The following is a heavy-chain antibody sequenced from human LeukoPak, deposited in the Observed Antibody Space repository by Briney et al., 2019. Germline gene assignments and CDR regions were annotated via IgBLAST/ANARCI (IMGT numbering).Heavy chain of an antibody. D-gene: IGHD2-2*01. Sequence: SETLSLTCTVSGGSVSSYYWSWIRQPPGKGLEWIGYIYYSGSTNYNPSLKSRVTISVDTSKNQFSLKLSSVTAADTAVYYCARENIVVVPAAIHNWFDPWGQGTLVTVSS. CDR3: ARENIVVVPAAIHNWFDP. CDR1: GGSVSSYY. CDR2: IYYSGST. J-gene: IGHJ5*02. V-gene: IGHV4-59*02.